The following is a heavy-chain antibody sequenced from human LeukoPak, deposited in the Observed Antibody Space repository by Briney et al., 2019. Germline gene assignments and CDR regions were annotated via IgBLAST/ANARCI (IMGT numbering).Heavy chain of an antibody. D-gene: IGHD4-17*01. J-gene: IGHJ6*03. CDR1: GFTFISYG. Sequence: GGSLRLSCAASGFTFISYGMHWVRQAPGKGLEWVAFLRYDGSNKYYADSVKGRFTISRDNAKNSLYLQMNSLRAEDTALYYCAREDSIPPNDYGDYTGDLYYYMDVWGKGTTVTVSS. CDR2: LRYDGSNK. CDR3: AREDSIPPNDYGDYTGDLYYYMDV. V-gene: IGHV3-30*02.